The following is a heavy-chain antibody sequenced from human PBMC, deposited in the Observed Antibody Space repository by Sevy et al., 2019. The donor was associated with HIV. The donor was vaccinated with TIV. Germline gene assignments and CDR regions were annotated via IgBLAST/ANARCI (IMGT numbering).Heavy chain of an antibody. Sequence: SETLSLTCAVYGGSFSGYYWSWIRQPPVKGLEWIGEINHSGSTNYNPSLKSRVTISVDTSKNQFSLKLSSVTAADTAVYYCARWTPRYCSGGSCYSEPRRYYFDYWGQGTLVTVSS. CDR1: GGSFSGYY. D-gene: IGHD2-15*01. CDR3: ARWTPRYCSGGSCYSEPRRYYFDY. CDR2: INHSGST. J-gene: IGHJ4*02. V-gene: IGHV4-34*01.